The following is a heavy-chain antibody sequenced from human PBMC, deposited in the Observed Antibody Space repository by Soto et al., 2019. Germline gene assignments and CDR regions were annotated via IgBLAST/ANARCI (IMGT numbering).Heavy chain of an antibody. J-gene: IGHJ4*02. CDR1: GGSISSSSYY. CDR3: GRHGSIGYSSGGWVY. CDR2: IYYSGST. V-gene: IGHV4-39*01. Sequence: TSETLSLTCTVSGGSISSSSYYWGWIRQPPGKGLEWIGSIYYSGSTYYNPSLKSRVTISVDTSKNQFSLKLSSVTAADTAVYYCGRHGSIGYSSGGWVYGGQGTLVTVSS. D-gene: IGHD6-19*01.